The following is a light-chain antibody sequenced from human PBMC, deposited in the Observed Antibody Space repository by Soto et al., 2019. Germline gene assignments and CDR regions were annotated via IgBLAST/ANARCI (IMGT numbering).Light chain of an antibody. Sequence: EIVLAQSPGTLSLSPGERATLSCRASQSVTNSFLAWYQQKPGQAPRLLIYGASSRATGIPDRFSGSGSGTDFTLTISRLEPEDFAVYYCQQYGSSPITFGQGTRL. V-gene: IGKV3-20*01. CDR1: QSVTNSF. J-gene: IGKJ5*01. CDR2: GAS. CDR3: QQYGSSPIT.